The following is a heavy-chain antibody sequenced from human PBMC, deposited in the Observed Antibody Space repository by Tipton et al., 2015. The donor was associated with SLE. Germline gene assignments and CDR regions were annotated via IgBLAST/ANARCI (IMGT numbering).Heavy chain of an antibody. J-gene: IGHJ3*02. V-gene: IGHV4-39*07. CDR1: GGSISSSSYY. CDR2: IYYSGST. CDR3: AKPWELEALDI. D-gene: IGHD1-26*01. Sequence: TLSLTCTVSGGSISSSSYYWGWIRQPPGKGLKWIGNIYYSGSTYYSPSLKSRVTISVDTSKNQFSLKLSSVAAADTAVYYCAKPWELEALDIWGQGTMVTVSS.